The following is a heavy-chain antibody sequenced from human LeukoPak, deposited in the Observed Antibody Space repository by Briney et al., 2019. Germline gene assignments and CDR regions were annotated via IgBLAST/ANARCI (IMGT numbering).Heavy chain of an antibody. Sequence: KPPETLSLTCTVSGGSISSSNYYWGWIRQPPGKGLEWIGSIYYSGSTYYNPSLKSRVTISVDTSKNQFSLKLSSVTAADTAVYYCSHDSTGYRDYWGQGTLVTVSS. CDR3: SHDSTGYRDY. J-gene: IGHJ4*02. CDR2: IYYSGST. D-gene: IGHD3-22*01. V-gene: IGHV4-39*01. CDR1: GGSISSSNYY.